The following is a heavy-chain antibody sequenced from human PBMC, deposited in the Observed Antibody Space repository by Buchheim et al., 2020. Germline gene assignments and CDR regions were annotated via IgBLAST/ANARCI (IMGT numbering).Heavy chain of an antibody. CDR3: ARGFSSGWTGDAFDI. J-gene: IGHJ3*02. CDR1: RFTFSNYD. V-gene: IGHV3-13*05. Sequence: EVQLVESGGGLVQPGGSLRLSCVASRFTFSNYDMHWVRQSTGKGLEWVAAIGTAGDPYYPGSVKGRFTIPRENAKNSLYLQMNNLRVGDTALYYCARGFSSGWTGDAFDIWGQGT. CDR2: IGTAGDP. D-gene: IGHD6-19*01.